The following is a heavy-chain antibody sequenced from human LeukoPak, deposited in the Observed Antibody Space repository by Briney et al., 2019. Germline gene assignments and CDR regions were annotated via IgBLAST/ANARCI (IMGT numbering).Heavy chain of an antibody. CDR2: VSPTDGGT. J-gene: IGHJ3*01. CDR3: ARDLAAMIPHGFDL. D-gene: IGHD5-18*01. V-gene: IGHV1-46*01. Sequence: ASVKVSCKAFGYTFTTSYLHWVRQAPGQGLEWMGSVSPTDGGTTFAQKFQGGVALPCDTSTSTVYMELSSLRSDDTAVYYCARDLAAMIPHGFDLWGQGTVVTVSS. CDR1: GYTFTTSY.